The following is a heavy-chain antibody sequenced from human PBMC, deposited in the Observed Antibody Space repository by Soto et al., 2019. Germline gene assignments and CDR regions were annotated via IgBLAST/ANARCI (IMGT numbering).Heavy chain of an antibody. CDR3: ARESFGDYNWFDP. V-gene: IGHV4-59*01. J-gene: IGHJ5*02. Sequence: SETLSLTWTVSGGSISSYYWSWIRKPPGKGLEWIGYIYYSGSTNYNPSLKSRVTISVDTSKNQFSLKLSSVTAADTAVYYCARESFGDYNWFDPWGQGTLVTVSS. CDR2: IYYSGST. D-gene: IGHD3-3*01. CDR1: GGSISSYY.